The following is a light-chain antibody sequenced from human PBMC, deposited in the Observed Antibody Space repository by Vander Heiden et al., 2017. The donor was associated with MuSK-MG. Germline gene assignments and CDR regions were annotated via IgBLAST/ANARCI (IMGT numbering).Light chain of an antibody. CDR2: DVS. Sequence: QSALTQPASVSGSPGQSITISCTGTSSDVGGYSYVSRYQQHPGKAPKLMIYDVSNRPSGVSNRFSGSKSGNTASLTISWLQAEDEADYYCSSYTSTEGVFGGGTKLTVL. CDR3: SSYTSTEGV. V-gene: IGLV2-14*01. J-gene: IGLJ2*01. CDR1: SSDVGGYSY.